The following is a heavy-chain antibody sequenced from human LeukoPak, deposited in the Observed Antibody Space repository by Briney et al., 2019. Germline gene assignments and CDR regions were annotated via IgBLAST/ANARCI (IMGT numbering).Heavy chain of an antibody. J-gene: IGHJ5*02. V-gene: IGHV4-59*01. D-gene: IGHD2-2*01. CDR3: ARDAVPAAMAGANWFDP. Sequence: PSETLSLTCTVCGGSISSYYWSWLRQPPGKGLEWIGYLYYSGSTNYNPSLKSRVTISVDTSKNQFSLKLGSVTAADTAVYYCARDAVPAAMAGANWFDPWGQGTLVTVSS. CDR1: GGSISSYY. CDR2: LYYSGST.